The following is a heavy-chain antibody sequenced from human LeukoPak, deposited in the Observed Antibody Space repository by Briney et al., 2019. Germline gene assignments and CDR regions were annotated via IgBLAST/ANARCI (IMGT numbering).Heavy chain of an antibody. CDR3: ARARGGYSYGYHY. J-gene: IGHJ4*02. V-gene: IGHV4-34*01. D-gene: IGHD5-18*01. CDR1: GGSFSGYY. CDR2: INHSGST. Sequence: PSGTLSLTCAVYGGSFSGYYWSWIRQPPGKGLEWIGEINHSGSTNYNPSLKSRVTISVDTSKNQFSLKLSSVTAADTAVYSCARARGGYSYGYHYWGQGTLVTVSS.